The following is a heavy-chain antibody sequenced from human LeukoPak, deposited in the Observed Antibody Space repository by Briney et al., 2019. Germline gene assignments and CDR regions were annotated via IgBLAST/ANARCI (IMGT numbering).Heavy chain of an antibody. CDR2: IYHSGST. CDR3: ARGWRYYYDSSGPGNAFDI. CDR1: GYSISSGYY. J-gene: IGHJ3*02. Sequence: PSETLSLTCTVSGYSISSGYYWGWIRQPPGKGLEWIGSIYHSGSTNYNPSLKSRVTISVDTSKNQFSLKLSSVTAADTAVYYCARGWRYYYDSSGPGNAFDIWGQGTMVTVSS. D-gene: IGHD3-22*01. V-gene: IGHV4-38-2*02.